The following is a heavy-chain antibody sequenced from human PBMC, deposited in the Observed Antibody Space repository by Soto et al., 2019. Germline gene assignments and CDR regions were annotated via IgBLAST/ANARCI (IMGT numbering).Heavy chain of an antibody. V-gene: IGHV1-2*04. CDR2: INPNSGGT. J-gene: IGHJ3*02. CDR1: GYTFTGYY. CDR3: ARVGTRIAAAGTSGAFDI. Sequence: ASVKVSCKASGYTFTGYYMHWVRQAPGQGLEWMGWINPNSGGTNYAQKFQGWVTMTRDTSISTAYMELSRLRSDDTAVYYCARVGTRIAAAGTSGAFDIWGQGTMVTVSS. D-gene: IGHD6-13*01.